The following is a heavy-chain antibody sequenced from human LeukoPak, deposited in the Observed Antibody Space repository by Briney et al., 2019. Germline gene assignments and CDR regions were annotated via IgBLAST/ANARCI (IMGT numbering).Heavy chain of an antibody. Sequence: GGSLRLSCAASGFTVITNDMTWVRQAPGKGLEWVSVLYGDGNTKYADSVQGRFTISRDNSKNTLYLEMNSLSPDDTAVYYCARGVEPLAANTLAYWGQGTLVTVSS. CDR2: LYGDGNT. D-gene: IGHD1-14*01. CDR3: ARGVEPLAANTLAY. CDR1: GFTVITND. V-gene: IGHV3-53*01. J-gene: IGHJ4*02.